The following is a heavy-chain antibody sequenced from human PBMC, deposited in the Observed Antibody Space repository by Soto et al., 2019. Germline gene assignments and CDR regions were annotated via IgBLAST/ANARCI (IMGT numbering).Heavy chain of an antibody. Sequence: SETLSLTCTVSGGSISSYYWSWIRQPPGKGLEWIGYIYYSGSTNYNPSLKSRVTISVDTSKNQFSLKLSSVTAADTAVYYCARRYAGTFDYWGQGTLVTVSS. CDR3: ARRYAGTFDY. CDR2: IYYSGST. CDR1: GGSISSYY. D-gene: IGHD6-13*01. J-gene: IGHJ4*02. V-gene: IGHV4-59*08.